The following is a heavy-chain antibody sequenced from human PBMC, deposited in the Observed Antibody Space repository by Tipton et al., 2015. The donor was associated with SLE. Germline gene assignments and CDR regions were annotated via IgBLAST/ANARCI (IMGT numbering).Heavy chain of an antibody. V-gene: IGHV3-30*04. CDR2: ISYDGSNK. D-gene: IGHD2-15*01. J-gene: IGHJ4*02. CDR3: ARPARGYCSGGSCSDLAS. Sequence: SLRLSCAASGFTFSSYAMHWVRQAPGKGLEWVAVISYDGSNKYYADSVKGRFTISRDNSKNTLYLQMNSLRAEDTAVYYCARPARGYCSGGSCSDLASWGQGTLVTVSS. CDR1: GFTFSSYA.